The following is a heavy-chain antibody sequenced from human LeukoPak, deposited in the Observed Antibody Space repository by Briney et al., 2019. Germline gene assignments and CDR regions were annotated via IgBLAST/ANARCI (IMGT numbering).Heavy chain of an antibody. CDR3: ARGYCSSNICYLGPWFDT. CDR2: INPDRDDT. J-gene: IGHJ5*02. D-gene: IGHD2-2*01. V-gene: IGHV1-2*02. Sequence: ASVTVSCKASGYRFTDYYLHWLRQAPGQGLEWLGWINPDRDDTNVPHKFQDRITMTSDTSISTAYMALGSLTSDDTAIYFCARGYCSSNICYLGPWFDTWGQGSLVTVTS. CDR1: GYRFTDYY.